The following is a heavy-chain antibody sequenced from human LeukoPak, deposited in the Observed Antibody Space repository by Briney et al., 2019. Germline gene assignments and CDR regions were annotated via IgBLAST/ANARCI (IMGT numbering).Heavy chain of an antibody. CDR3: ARDEVVPAAIVY. Sequence: GGSLRLSCAASGFTFSSYAMHWVRQAPGKGLEWVAVISYDGSNKYYADSVKGRFTISRDNSKNTLYLRMNSLRAEDTAVYYCARDEVVPAAIVYWGQGTLVTVSS. V-gene: IGHV3-30*01. CDR1: GFTFSSYA. J-gene: IGHJ4*02. CDR2: ISYDGSNK. D-gene: IGHD2-2*02.